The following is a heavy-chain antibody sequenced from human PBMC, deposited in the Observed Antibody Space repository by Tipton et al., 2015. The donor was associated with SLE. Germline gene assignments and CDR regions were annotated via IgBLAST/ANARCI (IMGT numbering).Heavy chain of an antibody. D-gene: IGHD6-13*01. V-gene: IGHV3-53*04. J-gene: IGHJ6*02. CDR1: GLTISDNY. CDR3: ASVQSASSSWWETDFFGMDV. Sequence: VQLVQSGGGLVQPGGSLRLSCAASGLTISDNYMTWVRRAPGKGLEWVSLIYSGGGTYYADSVKGRFTISRDTSKNTLYLEMNSLRGEDTAVYYCASVQSASSSWWETDFFGMDVWGQGTTVTVSS. CDR2: IYSGGGT.